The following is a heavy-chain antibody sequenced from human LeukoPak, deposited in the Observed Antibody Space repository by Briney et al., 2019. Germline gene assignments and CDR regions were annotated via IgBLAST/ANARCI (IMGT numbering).Heavy chain of an antibody. CDR1: GYTFTNYH. CDR3: ARTTSMTASGHDY. D-gene: IGHD2-21*02. CDR2: INPDTGDK. Sequence: ASVKVSCKASGYTFTNYHINWVRQASGQGLEWMTWINPDTGDKGYARKFQDRVTITTDTSISTAYMELSSLSSEDTAVYFCARTTSMTASGHDYWGQGTLVTVSS. J-gene: IGHJ4*02. V-gene: IGHV1-8*03.